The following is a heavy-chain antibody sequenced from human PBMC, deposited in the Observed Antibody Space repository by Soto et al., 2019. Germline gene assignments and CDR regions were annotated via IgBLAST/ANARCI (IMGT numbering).Heavy chain of an antibody. CDR2: ISSSSSYI. V-gene: IGHV3-21*01. Sequence: GGSLRLSCAASGFTFISYSMNWGRQAPGKGLEWVSSISSSSSYIYYADSVKGRFTISRDNAKNSLYLQMNSLRAEDTAVYYCARGRDIVLMVYAINYYYGMDVWGQGTTVTVSS. J-gene: IGHJ6*02. CDR3: ARGRDIVLMVYAINYYYGMDV. D-gene: IGHD2-8*01. CDR1: GFTFISYS.